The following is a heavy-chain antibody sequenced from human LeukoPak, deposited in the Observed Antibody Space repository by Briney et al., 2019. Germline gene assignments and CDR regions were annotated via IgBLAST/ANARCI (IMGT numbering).Heavy chain of an antibody. V-gene: IGHV3-30*18. CDR3: AKAPGGNHDAFDI. CDR1: GFTFSSYG. J-gene: IGHJ3*02. CDR2: ISYDGSNK. Sequence: GRSLRLSCAASGFTFSSYGMHWVRQAPGKGLEWVAVISYDGSNKYYADSVKGRFTISRDNSKNTLYLQMNSLRAEGTAVYYCAKAPGGNHDAFDIWGQGTMVTVSS. D-gene: IGHD4-23*01.